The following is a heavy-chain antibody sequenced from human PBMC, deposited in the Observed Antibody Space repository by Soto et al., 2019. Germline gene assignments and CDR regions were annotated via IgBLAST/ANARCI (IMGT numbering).Heavy chain of an antibody. D-gene: IGHD4-4*01. J-gene: IGHJ1*01. CDR1: GGTFSSYA. CDR2: IIPIFGTA. Sequence: QVQLVQSGAEVKKPGSSVKVSCKASGGTFSSYAISWVRQAPGQGLEWMGGIIPIFGTANYAQKFQGRVTITADESTSTAYMELGSLRSEDTAVYYCASAGEMATITTEYFQHWGQGTLVTVSS. CDR3: ASAGEMATITTEYFQH. V-gene: IGHV1-69*01.